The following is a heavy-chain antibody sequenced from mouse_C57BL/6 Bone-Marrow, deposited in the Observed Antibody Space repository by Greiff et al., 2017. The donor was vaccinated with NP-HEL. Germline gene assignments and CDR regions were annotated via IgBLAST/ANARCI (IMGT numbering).Heavy chain of an antibody. D-gene: IGHD1-1*01. CDR1: GYSFTGYY. CDR3: ASLYGSSFYYAMDY. CDR2: INPSTGGT. J-gene: IGHJ4*01. V-gene: IGHV1-42*01. Sequence: VQLQQSGPELVKPGASVKISCKASGYSFTGYYMNWVKQSPEQSLEWIGEINPSTGGTTYNQKFKAKATLTVDKSSSTAYMQLKSLTSEDSAVYYCASLYGSSFYYAMDYWGQGTSVTVSS.